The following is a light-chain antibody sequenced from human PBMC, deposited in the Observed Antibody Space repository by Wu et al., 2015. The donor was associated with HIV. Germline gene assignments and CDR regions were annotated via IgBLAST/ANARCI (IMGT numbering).Light chain of an antibody. CDR1: QSVSSN. Sequence: EIVMTQSPATLSVSPGERATLSCRASQSVSSNLAWYQQKPGQAPRLLIYGASTRATGIPARFSGSGSGTEFTLTISSLQPEDFATYYCQQLNSYPRSFGPGTKVDIK. CDR2: GAS. J-gene: IGKJ3*01. CDR3: QQLNSYPRS. V-gene: IGKV3-15*01.